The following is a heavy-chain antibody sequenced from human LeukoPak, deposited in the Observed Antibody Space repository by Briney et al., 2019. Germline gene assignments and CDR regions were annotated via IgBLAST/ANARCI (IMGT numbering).Heavy chain of an antibody. CDR3: ATRRGGDPLYFDL. J-gene: IGHJ2*01. CDR2: ITRSGRTI. Sequence: GGSLRLSCAASGISFSDSYFIWIRQAPGKGLQWVSYITRSGRTIFHADSVKGRFNISRENADNSVYLHMNSLRVEDTAVYYCATRRGGDPLYFDLWGRGTLVTVSS. CDR1: GISFSDSY. V-gene: IGHV3-11*04. D-gene: IGHD2-21*01.